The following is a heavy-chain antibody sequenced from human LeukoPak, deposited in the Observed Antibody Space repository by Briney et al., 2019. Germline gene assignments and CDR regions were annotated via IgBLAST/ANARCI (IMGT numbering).Heavy chain of an antibody. Sequence: PGESLKISCKASGYSFTTYWIAWVRQMPGKGRGWMGIIYPDDSDTRYSPSFRGQVTISADKSISTAYLQWSSLRAPDTAVYYCARQADYNLLTGYYKGHLDYWGQGTLVTVSS. CDR3: ARQADYNLLTGYYKGHLDY. CDR2: IYPDDSDT. CDR1: GYSFTTYW. D-gene: IGHD3-9*01. J-gene: IGHJ4*02. V-gene: IGHV5-51*01.